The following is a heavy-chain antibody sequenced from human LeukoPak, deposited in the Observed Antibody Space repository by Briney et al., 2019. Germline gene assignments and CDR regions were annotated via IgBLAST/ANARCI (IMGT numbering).Heavy chain of an antibody. V-gene: IGHV3-30*03. D-gene: IGHD6-6*01. J-gene: IGHJ4*02. Sequence: GGSLRLSCAASGFTFSSYGMHWVRQAPGKGLEWVAVISYDGSNKYYADSVKGRFTISRDNSKNTLYLQMNSLRAEDTAVYYCARGGSSSPLDYWGQGTLVTVSS. CDR3: ARGGSSSPLDY. CDR1: GFTFSSYG. CDR2: ISYDGSNK.